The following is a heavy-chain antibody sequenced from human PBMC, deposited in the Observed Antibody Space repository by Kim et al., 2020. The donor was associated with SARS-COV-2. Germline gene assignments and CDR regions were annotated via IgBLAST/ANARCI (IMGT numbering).Heavy chain of an antibody. CDR3: ARAAVPAAIRPAFDI. D-gene: IGHD2-2*02. J-gene: IGHJ3*02. V-gene: IGHV4-39*01. Sequence: SETLSRTCTVSGGSISSSTYYWGWIRQSPGKGLEWIGSIYYSGSTYYKPSLKSRVTISVDTSKNQFSLKLSSVTAADTAMYFCARAAVPAAIRPAFDIWG. CDR1: GGSISSSTYY. CDR2: IYYSGST.